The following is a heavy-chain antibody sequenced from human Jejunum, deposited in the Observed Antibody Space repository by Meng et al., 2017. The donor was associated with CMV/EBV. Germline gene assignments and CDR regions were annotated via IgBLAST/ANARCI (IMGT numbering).Heavy chain of an antibody. CDR2: IYSNGAT. V-gene: IGHV4-4*07. J-gene: IGHJ4*02. D-gene: IGHD3-10*01. Sequence: QVHLQESGPGRVKPSEPLSLTCTVSGGSISDSYWSWIRQPAGKGLEWIGRIYSNGATNYNPSLKSRVTMSVDTSKNQFSLKLSSVTAADTAVYFCARDMHREVVIQDYWGQGTLVTVSS. CDR3: ARDMHREVVIQDY. CDR1: GGSISDSY.